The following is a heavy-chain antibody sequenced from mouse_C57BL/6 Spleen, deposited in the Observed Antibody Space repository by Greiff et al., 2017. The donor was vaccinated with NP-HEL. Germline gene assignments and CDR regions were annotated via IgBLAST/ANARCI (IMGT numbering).Heavy chain of an antibody. CDR1: GYTFTSYW. V-gene: IGHV1-50*01. CDR3: ARRRSHWYFDV. Sequence: QVQLQQPGAELVKPGASVKLSCKASGYTFTSYWMQWVNQRPGQGLEWIGEIDPSDSYTNYNQKFKGKATLTVDPSSSTAYMQLSSLTSEDSAVYYCARRRSHWYFDVWGTGTTVTVSS. CDR2: IDPSDSYT. J-gene: IGHJ1*03.